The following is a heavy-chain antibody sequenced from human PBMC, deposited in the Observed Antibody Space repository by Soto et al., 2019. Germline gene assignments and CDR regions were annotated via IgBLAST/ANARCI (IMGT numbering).Heavy chain of an antibody. CDR3: ARDLRRDGYNFDY. Sequence: QVQLVQSGAEVKKPGSSVKVSCKASGGTFSSYTISWVRQAPGQGLEWMGRIIPILGIANYAQKFQGRVTITADKSTSTAYMELSSLRSEDTAVYYCARDLRRDGYNFDYWGQGTLVTVSP. V-gene: IGHV1-69*08. CDR1: GGTFSSYT. CDR2: IIPILGIA. D-gene: IGHD5-12*01. J-gene: IGHJ4*02.